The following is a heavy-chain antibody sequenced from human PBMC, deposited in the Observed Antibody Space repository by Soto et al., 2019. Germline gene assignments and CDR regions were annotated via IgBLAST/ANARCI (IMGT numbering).Heavy chain of an antibody. V-gene: IGHV3-30-3*01. CDR1: GFTFSSYA. D-gene: IGHD3-3*01. CDR2: ISYDGSNK. J-gene: IGHJ6*02. CDR3: ASGVSWSGYLNYYYGMDV. Sequence: PGGSLRLSCASSGFTFSSYAMHWVRQAPGKGLEWVAVISYDGSNKYYADSVKGRFTISRDNSKNTLYLQMNSLRAEDTAVYYCASGVSWSGYLNYYYGMDVWGQGTTVTVSS.